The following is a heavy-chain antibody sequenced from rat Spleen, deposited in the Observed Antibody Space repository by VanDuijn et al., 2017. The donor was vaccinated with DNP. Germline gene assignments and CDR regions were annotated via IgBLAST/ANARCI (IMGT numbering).Heavy chain of an antibody. V-gene: IGHV5-31*01. CDR2: ITSNGGDT. J-gene: IGHJ2*01. D-gene: IGHD1-7*01. Sequence: EVQLVESGGDLVQPGRSLILSCVASGFTFNTYWMNWIRQVPGMGLEWVASITSNGGDTYYPDSVKGRFTSSRDNSKSILDLQMDSLRSEDTATYYGATGWVRRDWGRGVMVTVSS. CDR1: GFTFNTYW. CDR3: ATGWVRRD.